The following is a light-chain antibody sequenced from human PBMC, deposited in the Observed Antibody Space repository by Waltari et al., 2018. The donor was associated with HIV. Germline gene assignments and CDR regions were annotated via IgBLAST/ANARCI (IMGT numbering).Light chain of an antibody. CDR2: EDS. J-gene: IGLJ2*01. CDR3: QAYDSSNVV. V-gene: IGLV6-57*01. CDR1: SCSIASNN. Sequence: FMLTQPHPVSESPGKTVTISCTRSSCSIASNNVQWYQQRPGSSPTTVIYEDSQRPSGVPDRFSGSMSSSSTSASLTISEPKAEDEYDYVSQAYDSSNVVFGGGTKLTVL.